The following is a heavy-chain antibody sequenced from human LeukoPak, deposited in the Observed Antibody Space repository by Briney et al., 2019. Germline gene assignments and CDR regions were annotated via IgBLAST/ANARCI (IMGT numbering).Heavy chain of an antibody. CDR3: ARGKWGYCDSSGSTFDP. Sequence: PSETLSLTCAVYGGSFSGYYWSWIRQPPGKGLEWIGEINHSGSTNYNPSLKSRVTISVDTSKNQFSLKLSSVTAADTAVYYCARGKWGYCDSSGSTFDPWGQGTLVTVSS. V-gene: IGHV4-34*01. J-gene: IGHJ5*02. D-gene: IGHD3-22*01. CDR1: GGSFSGYY. CDR2: INHSGST.